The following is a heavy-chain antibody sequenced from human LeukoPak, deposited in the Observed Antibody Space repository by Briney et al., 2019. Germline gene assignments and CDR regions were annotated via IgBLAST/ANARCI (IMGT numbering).Heavy chain of an antibody. V-gene: IGHV3-23*01. J-gene: IGHJ4*02. CDR2: ISGSDGST. CDR3: AKQIPAALYYFDY. CDR1: VTGFSTDA. Sequence: LRLACAAPVTGFSTDAVSGCRRPQGKGLEWVSAISGSDGSTYYADSVKGRFTISRDNSKNPLYLQMNSLRAEDTAVYYCAKQIPAALYYFDYWGQGTLVTVSS. D-gene: IGHD2-2*01.